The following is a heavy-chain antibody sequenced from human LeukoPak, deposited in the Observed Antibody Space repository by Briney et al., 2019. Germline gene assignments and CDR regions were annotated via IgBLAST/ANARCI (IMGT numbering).Heavy chain of an antibody. V-gene: IGHV1-18*01. CDR2: ISAYNGNT. CDR3: ARVDSSGWNFDY. Sequence: ASVKVSCKASGYTFTSYGISWVRQAPGRGLEWMGWISAYNGNTNYAQKLQGRVTMTTDTSTSTAYMELRSLRSDDTAVYYCARVDSSGWNFDYWGQGTLVTVSS. CDR1: GYTFTSYG. J-gene: IGHJ4*02. D-gene: IGHD6-19*01.